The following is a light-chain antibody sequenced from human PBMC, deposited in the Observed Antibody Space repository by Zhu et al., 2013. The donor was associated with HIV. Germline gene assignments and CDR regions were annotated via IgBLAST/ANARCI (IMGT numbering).Light chain of an antibody. J-gene: IGLJ3*02. CDR2: DTN. CDR1: TGAVTSGRY. Sequence: QAVVTQEPSLTVSPGGTITLTCGSSTGAVTSGRYPYWFQQKAGQGPKTLIFDTNKKHSWTPARFSGSLLGGKAALTLSGAQPEDEADYYCLLSYNGARVFGGGTKLTVL. V-gene: IGLV7-46*01. CDR3: LLSYNGARV.